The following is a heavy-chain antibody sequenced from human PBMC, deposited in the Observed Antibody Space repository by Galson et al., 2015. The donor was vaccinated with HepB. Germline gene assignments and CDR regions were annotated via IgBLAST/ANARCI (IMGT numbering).Heavy chain of an antibody. CDR3: ARSIDYGASNYYMDV. D-gene: IGHD4-17*01. Sequence: LSLTCAVYGGSFSGYYWSWIRQPPGKGLEWIGEINHSGSTNYNPSLKSRVTISVDTSKNQFSLKLSSVTAADTAVYYCARSIDYGASNYYMDVWGKGTAVTVSS. CDR2: INHSGST. CDR1: GGSFSGYY. V-gene: IGHV4-34*01. J-gene: IGHJ6*03.